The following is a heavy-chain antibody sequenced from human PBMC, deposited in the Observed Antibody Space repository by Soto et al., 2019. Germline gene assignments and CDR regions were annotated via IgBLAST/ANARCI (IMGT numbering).Heavy chain of an antibody. CDR2: LYSDGKT. D-gene: IGHD3-10*01. CDR1: GFTVSNNY. J-gene: IGHJ4*02. Sequence: EVQLVESGGGLIQPGGSLRLSCAASGFTVSNNYMNCVRQAPGKGLEWVSILYSDGKTYYADSVMGRFTISRDNSRNTLYLQMNSLRAEDTAVYYCARVYYFGSGTNRPFDFWGQGTLVTVSS. V-gene: IGHV3-53*01. CDR3: ARVYYFGSGTNRPFDF.